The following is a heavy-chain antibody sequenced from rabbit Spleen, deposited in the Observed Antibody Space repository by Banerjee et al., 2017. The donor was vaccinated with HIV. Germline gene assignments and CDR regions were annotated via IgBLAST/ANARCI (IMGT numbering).Heavy chain of an antibody. Sequence: QLEESGGGLVQPGGSLTLSCKASTFTISNTAYMSWVRQAPGKGLEWIGFIDPLFGSTYYTNWVHGRFTVSSHNAQNTLFLHLNSLTAADTATYFCARVSSSASGFFTLWGPGTLVTVS. CDR1: TFTISNTAY. J-gene: IGHJ4*01. CDR3: ARVSSSASGFFTL. V-gene: IGHV1S7*01. CDR2: IDPLFGST. D-gene: IGHD1-1*01.